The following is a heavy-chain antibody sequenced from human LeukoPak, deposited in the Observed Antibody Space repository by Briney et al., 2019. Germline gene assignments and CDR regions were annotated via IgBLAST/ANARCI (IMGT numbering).Heavy chain of an antibody. J-gene: IGHJ5*02. CDR3: ARAQLWLGWFDP. D-gene: IGHD5-18*01. CDR2: INPSGGST. V-gene: IGHV1-46*01. Sequence: EASVKVSCEASGYNFTSYYMHWVRQAPGQGLEWMGIINPSGGSTSYAQKFQGRVTMTRDTSTSTVYMELSSLRSEDTAVYYCARAQLWLGWFDPWGQGTLVTVSS. CDR1: GYNFTSYY.